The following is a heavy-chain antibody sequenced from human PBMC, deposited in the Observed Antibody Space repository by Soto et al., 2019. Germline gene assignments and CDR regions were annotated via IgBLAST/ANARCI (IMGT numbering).Heavy chain of an antibody. CDR2: FDPEDGET. Sequence: ASVKVSCKVSGYTLTELSMHWVRQAPGKGLEWMGGFDPEDGETIYAQKFQGRVTMTEDTSTDTAYMELSSLRSEDTAVYYCAKPSPSVVRPGSSRADYYYYGMDVWGHGTTVTVSS. CDR1: GYTLTELS. D-gene: IGHD1-26*01. J-gene: IGHJ6*02. V-gene: IGHV1-24*01. CDR3: AKPSPSVVRPGSSRADYYYYGMDV.